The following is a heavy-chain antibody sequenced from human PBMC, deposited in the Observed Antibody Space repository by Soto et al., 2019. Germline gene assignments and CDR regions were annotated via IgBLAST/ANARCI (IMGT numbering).Heavy chain of an antibody. CDR1: GYSFSTYW. Sequence: GESLKISCKGSGYSFSTYWIGWVRQMPGKGLEWMGIIYPGDSDTRYSPSFQGQVTISADKSISTAYLQWSSLKASDTAMYYCARHVPVADVYSNYYYMDVWGKGTTVTVSS. CDR3: ARHVPVADVYSNYYYMDV. CDR2: IYPGDSDT. J-gene: IGHJ6*03. V-gene: IGHV5-51*01. D-gene: IGHD6-19*01.